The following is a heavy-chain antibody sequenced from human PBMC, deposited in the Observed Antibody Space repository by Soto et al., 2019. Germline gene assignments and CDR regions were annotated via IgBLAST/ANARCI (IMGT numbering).Heavy chain of an antibody. CDR3: AIAWPPMATKQIMLVSYYYGMDV. Sequence: ASVKVSCKASGGTFSRYAISWVRQAPRQGLEWLGGIIPIFGTANYAQKNQGRVPIPADKSTSTAYMELSSLSTDGTAVYYCAIAWPPMATKQIMLVSYYYGMDVWGQGTTVTVSS. CDR1: GGTFSRYA. CDR2: IIPIFGTA. D-gene: IGHD1-26*01. J-gene: IGHJ6*02. V-gene: IGHV1-69*06.